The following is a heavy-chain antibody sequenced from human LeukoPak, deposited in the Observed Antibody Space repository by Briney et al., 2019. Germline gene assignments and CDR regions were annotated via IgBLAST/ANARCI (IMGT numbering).Heavy chain of an antibody. D-gene: IGHD3-10*01. J-gene: IGHJ6*02. V-gene: IGHV3-15*01. CDR1: GFTVSSNY. Sequence: GGSLRLSCAASGFTVSSNYMSWVRQAPGKGLEWVGRIKSKTDGGTTDYAAPVKGRFTISRDDSKNTLYLQMNSLKTEDTAVYYCTTAGYYGSRSFSPPTRYYAMDVWGQGTTVSVSS. CDR2: IKSKTDGGTT. CDR3: TTAGYYGSRSFSPPTRYYAMDV.